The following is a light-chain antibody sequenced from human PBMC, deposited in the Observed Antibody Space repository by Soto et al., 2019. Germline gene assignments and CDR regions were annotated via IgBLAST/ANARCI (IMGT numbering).Light chain of an antibody. Sequence: DIQMTQSPSSLSASVGDRVTITCRASQSISSYLNWYQQKPGKAPKLLIYAASSLQSGVPTRFSGSGSGTDFTLAVSRLQTEDFATYYCKQSYSTPRTFGQGTKVEIK. CDR3: KQSYSTPRT. CDR1: QSISSY. V-gene: IGKV1-39*01. J-gene: IGKJ1*01. CDR2: AAS.